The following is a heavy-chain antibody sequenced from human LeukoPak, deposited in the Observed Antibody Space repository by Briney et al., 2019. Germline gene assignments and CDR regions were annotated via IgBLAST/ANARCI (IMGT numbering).Heavy chain of an antibody. CDR1: GGSIGGFY. CDR2: IYYTGSN. Sequence: SETLSLTCSVSGGSIGGFYWSWIRQPPGKGLEWIGHIYYTGSNYNRPSLKTRVTMSLDTSKNQLFLNLSSLTAADTAVYYCARSYYDSSGYRYYDYWGQGTLVTVSS. CDR3: ARSYYDSSGYRYYDY. V-gene: IGHV4-59*01. J-gene: IGHJ4*02. D-gene: IGHD3-22*01.